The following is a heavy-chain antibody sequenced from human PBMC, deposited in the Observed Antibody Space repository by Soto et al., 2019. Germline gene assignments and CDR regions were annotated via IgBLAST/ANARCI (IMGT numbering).Heavy chain of an antibody. CDR2: INPSGGST. CDR1: GYTFTSYY. CDR3: AREVVDTAILD. D-gene: IGHD5-18*01. J-gene: IGHJ4*02. V-gene: IGHV1-46*01. Sequence: ASVKVSCKASGYTFTSYYMHWVRQAPGQGLEWMGIINPSGGSTSYAQKFQGRVTMTRDTSTSTVYMELSSLRSEVTAVYYCAREVVDTAILDWGQGTLVTVSS.